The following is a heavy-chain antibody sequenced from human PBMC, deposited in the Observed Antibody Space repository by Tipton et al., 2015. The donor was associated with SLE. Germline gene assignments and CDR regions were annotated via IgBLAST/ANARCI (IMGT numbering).Heavy chain of an antibody. D-gene: IGHD2/OR15-2a*01. J-gene: IGHJ4*02. V-gene: IGHV3-53*05. Sequence: SLRLSCAASGFSFSSYSMSWVRQAPGKGLEWVSTIYSGGPTFYADSMKGRFTISRDNFKNVLYLQMNSLRVEDTAVYYCARVISRAEYFFDSWGQGTLVPVSS. CDR2: IYSGGPT. CDR1: GFSFSSYS. CDR3: ARVISRAEYFFDS.